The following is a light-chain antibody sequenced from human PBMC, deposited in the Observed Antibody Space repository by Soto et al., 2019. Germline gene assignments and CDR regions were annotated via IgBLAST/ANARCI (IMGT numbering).Light chain of an antibody. J-gene: IGKJ1*01. CDR1: QSVSSW. Sequence: DIQMTQSPSTLSASVGDRVTITCRASQSVSSWLAWYQQKPGKAPTLLIHTESTLQSGVPSRFSGSGSGTDFTLIISSLQPDDFATYFCQQYNSPWTFGQGTKVDIK. CDR2: TES. CDR3: QQYNSPWT. V-gene: IGKV1-5*03.